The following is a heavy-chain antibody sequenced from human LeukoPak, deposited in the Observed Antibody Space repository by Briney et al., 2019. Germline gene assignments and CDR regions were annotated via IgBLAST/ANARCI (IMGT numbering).Heavy chain of an antibody. Sequence: GGSLRLSCAASGFTFSSYSMNWVRQAPGKGLEWVSYISSGSSTIYYVDSVKGRFTISRDNAKNSLYLQMNSLRAEDTAVYYCARDPRSDYDSSGYYSDDAFDIWGQGTMVTVSS. CDR3: ARDPRSDYDSSGYYSDDAFDI. CDR1: GFTFSSYS. J-gene: IGHJ3*02. D-gene: IGHD3-22*01. V-gene: IGHV3-48*04. CDR2: ISSGSSTI.